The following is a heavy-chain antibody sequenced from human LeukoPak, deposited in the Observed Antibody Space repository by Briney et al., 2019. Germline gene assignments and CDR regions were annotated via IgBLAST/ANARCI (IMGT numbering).Heavy chain of an antibody. CDR3: TTSELGFFDF. D-gene: IGHD3-16*01. J-gene: IGHJ4*02. CDR2: VSFDGSNT. CDR1: GFTFRS. V-gene: IGHV3-30*03. Sequence: SGGSLRLSCGGSGFTFRSMHWVRQAPGKGLEWVAVVSFDGSNTYYGDSVKGRFTISRDISKNTVYLQMSSLRAEDAAVYYCTTSELGFFDFWGQGALVTVSS.